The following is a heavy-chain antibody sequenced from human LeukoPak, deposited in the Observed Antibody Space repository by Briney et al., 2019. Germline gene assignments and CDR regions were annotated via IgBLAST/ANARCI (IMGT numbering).Heavy chain of an antibody. Sequence: GGSLRLSCAASGFTFSNYVMSWVRQAPGTGLEWVSAISGSGDSTYYADSVRGRFTVSRDNSKNTLYLQMNSLTVEDAAVYFCAKSRARREGSSGSIDYWGQGTLVTVSS. CDR3: AKSRARREGSSGSIDY. J-gene: IGHJ4*02. CDR2: ISGSGDST. CDR1: GFTFSNYV. V-gene: IGHV3-23*01. D-gene: IGHD3-22*01.